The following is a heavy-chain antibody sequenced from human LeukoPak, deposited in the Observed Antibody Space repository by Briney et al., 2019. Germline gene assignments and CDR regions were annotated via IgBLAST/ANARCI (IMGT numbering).Heavy chain of an antibody. CDR1: GCGFTSYW. Sequence: HGASLQISCKGAGCGFTSYWIGCVRQMPGKGLEWMGSIYPGDSDTRYSPSLQGQVTISADKSISTAYLQWSSLKASDTAMYYCAGRPGAAAGIDYWGQGTLVTVSS. D-gene: IGHD6-13*01. CDR2: IYPGDSDT. J-gene: IGHJ4*02. CDR3: AGRPGAAAGIDY. V-gene: IGHV5-51*01.